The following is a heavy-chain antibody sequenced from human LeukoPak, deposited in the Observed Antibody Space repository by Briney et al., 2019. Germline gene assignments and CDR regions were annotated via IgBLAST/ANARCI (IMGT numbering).Heavy chain of an antibody. J-gene: IGHJ1*01. CDR3: ARVVTTVTTYPSAEYFQH. V-gene: IGHV3-7*01. Sequence: PGGSLRLSCAASGFTLSNYWMSSVRQAPGKGPEWVANIKQDGSEKDYVDSVKGRFTISRDNAKNSLYLQMNSLRAEDTAVYYCARVVTTVTTYPSAEYFQHWGQGTLVTVSS. CDR1: GFTLSNYW. CDR2: IKQDGSEK. D-gene: IGHD4-17*01.